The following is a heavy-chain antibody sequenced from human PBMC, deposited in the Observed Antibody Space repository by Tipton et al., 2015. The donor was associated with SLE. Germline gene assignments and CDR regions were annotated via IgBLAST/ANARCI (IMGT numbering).Heavy chain of an antibody. Sequence: LRLSCAASGFTFSSYGMHWVRQPPGKGLEWIGEINHSGSTNYNPSLKSRVTISVDTSKNQFSLKLSSVTAADTAVYYCARLPVADDAFDIWGQGTMVTVSS. CDR2: INHSGST. D-gene: IGHD6-19*01. CDR3: ARLPVADDAFDI. V-gene: IGHV4-34*01. J-gene: IGHJ3*02. CDR1: GFTFSSYG.